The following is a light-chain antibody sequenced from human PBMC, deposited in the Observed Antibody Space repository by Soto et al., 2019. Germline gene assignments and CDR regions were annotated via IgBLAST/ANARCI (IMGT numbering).Light chain of an antibody. Sequence: QSALTQPPSVSGDPGQRVTISCTGSSSNIGARYDVHWYQHLPGTAPKLLIYGNSNRPSGVPDRFSGSKSGTSASLAITGLQAEDEADYYCQSYDSSLSGSYVFGTGTKVTVL. CDR3: QSYDSSLSGSYV. J-gene: IGLJ1*01. CDR1: SSNIGARYD. V-gene: IGLV1-40*01. CDR2: GNS.